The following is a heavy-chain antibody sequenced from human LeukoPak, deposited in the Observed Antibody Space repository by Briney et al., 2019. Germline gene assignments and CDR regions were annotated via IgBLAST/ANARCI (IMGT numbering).Heavy chain of an antibody. CDR1: GFTFSSYG. D-gene: IGHD6-19*01. V-gene: IGHV3-30*02. CDR2: IRYDGSNK. CDR3: ARAGIAVAGSDY. Sequence: GGSLRLSCAASGFTFSSYGMHWVRQAPGKGLEWVAFIRYDGSNKYYADSVKGRFTISRDNAKNSLYLQMNSLRAEDTAVYYCARAGIAVAGSDYWGQGTLVTVSS. J-gene: IGHJ4*02.